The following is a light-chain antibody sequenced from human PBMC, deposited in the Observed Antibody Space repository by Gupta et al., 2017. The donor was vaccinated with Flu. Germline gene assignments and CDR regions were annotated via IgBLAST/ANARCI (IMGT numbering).Light chain of an antibody. CDR1: ALGSNY. V-gene: IGLV3-25*01. J-gene: IGLJ3*02. Sequence: GQTARSTGFGDALGSNYVFWYQQKPGPAPILLIYNDNERPSGIPERFSGSKSGTTATLTITGVQAEDEADYYCPSADRSETCWVFGGGTKLTVL. CDR3: PSADRSETCWV. CDR2: NDN.